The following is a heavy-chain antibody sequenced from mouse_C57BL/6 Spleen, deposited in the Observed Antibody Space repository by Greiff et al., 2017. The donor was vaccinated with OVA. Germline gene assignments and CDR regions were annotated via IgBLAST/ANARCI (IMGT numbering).Heavy chain of an antibody. CDR3: ARKGDYSNSYYYAMDY. V-gene: IGHV5-17*01. CDR1: GFTFSDYG. CDR2: ISSGSSTI. J-gene: IGHJ4*01. Sequence: EVKLVESGGGLVKPGGSLELSCAASGFTFSDYGMHWVRQAPEKGLEWVAYISSGSSTIYSADTVKGRFTISSDNAKNTLFLQMTSLRSEDTAMYYCARKGDYSNSYYYAMDYWGQGTSVTVSS. D-gene: IGHD2-5*01.